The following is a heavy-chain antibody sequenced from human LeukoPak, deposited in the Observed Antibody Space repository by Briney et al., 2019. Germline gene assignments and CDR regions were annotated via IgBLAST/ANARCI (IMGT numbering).Heavy chain of an antibody. D-gene: IGHD3-22*01. J-gene: IGHJ4*02. CDR1: GGSISTYY. Sequence: SETLSLTCTVSGGSISTYYWSWIRQPPGKGLEWIGYVYYSGSTKYNPSLKSRVTISVDTSKNQFSLKLSSVTAADTAVYYCARVDYDTSGYFDYWGQGTLVTVSS. CDR3: ARVDYDTSGYFDY. V-gene: IGHV4-59*01. CDR2: VYYSGST.